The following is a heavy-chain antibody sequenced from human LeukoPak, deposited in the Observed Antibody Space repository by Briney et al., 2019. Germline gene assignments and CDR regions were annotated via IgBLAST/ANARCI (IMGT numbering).Heavy chain of an antibody. V-gene: IGHV4-34*01. J-gene: IGHJ5*02. D-gene: IGHD3-10*01. CDR2: INHSGST. CDR3: ARLGPYYYGSGSYYNWFDP. CDR1: GGSFSGYY. Sequence: SETLSLTCAVYGGSFSGYYWSWIRQPPGKGLEWIGEINHSGSTNYNPSLKSRVTISVDTSKNQFSLKLSSVTAADTAVYYCARLGPYYYGSGSYYNWFDPWGQGTLVTVSS.